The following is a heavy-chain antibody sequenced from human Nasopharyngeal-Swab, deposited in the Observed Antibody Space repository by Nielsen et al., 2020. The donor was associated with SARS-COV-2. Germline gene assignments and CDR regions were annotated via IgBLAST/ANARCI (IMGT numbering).Heavy chain of an antibody. Sequence: WIRQPPGTGLEWVSYISSSSSYTNYADSVKGRFTISRDNAKNSLYLQMNSLRAEDTAVYYCAKGPLIIVVDYYFDYWGQGTLVTVSS. CDR3: AKGPLIIVVDYYFDY. J-gene: IGHJ4*02. D-gene: IGHD2-2*01. CDR2: ISSSSSYT. V-gene: IGHV3-11*05.